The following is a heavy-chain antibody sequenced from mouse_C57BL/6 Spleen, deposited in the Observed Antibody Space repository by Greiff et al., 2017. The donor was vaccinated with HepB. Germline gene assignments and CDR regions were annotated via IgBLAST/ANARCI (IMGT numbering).Heavy chain of an antibody. CDR2: ISSGSSTI. J-gene: IGHJ3*01. CDR1: GFTFSDYG. D-gene: IGHD2-4*01. CDR3: ARRSIYYDYDEGFAY. V-gene: IGHV5-17*01. Sequence: EVQRVESGGGLVKPGGSLKLSCAASGFTFSDYGMHWVRQAPEKGLEWVAYISSGSSTIYYADTVKGRFTISRDNAKNTLFLQMTSLRSEDTAMYYCARRSIYYDYDEGFAYWGQGTLVTVSA.